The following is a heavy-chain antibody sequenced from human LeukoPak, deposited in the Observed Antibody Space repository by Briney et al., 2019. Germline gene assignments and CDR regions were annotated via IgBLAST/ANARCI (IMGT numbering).Heavy chain of an antibody. J-gene: IGHJ6*02. CDR1: GGSVTSYY. CDR3: ARARSSGGAYYGMDV. Sequence: SETLSLTCTVSGGSVTSYYWTWIRQPPGKGLEWIGYIYYSGSTNYNPSLKSRVTISVDTSKNQFSLKLSSVTAADTAVYYCARARSSGGAYYGMDVWGQGTTVTVSS. CDR2: IYYSGST. V-gene: IGHV4-59*08. D-gene: IGHD6-6*01.